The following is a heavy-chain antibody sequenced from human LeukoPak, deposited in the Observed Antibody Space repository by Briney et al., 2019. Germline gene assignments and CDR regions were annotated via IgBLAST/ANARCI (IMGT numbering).Heavy chain of an antibody. CDR3: AKTGMLRRVGYLDV. CDR1: GFIFSDYG. J-gene: IGHJ6*04. Sequence: GRSLRLSCVAAGFIFSDYGIQWVRQAPGKGLGWVAVIAYDGNNTYYGDSVRGRFTISRDNSKKMVYLEMNSLRVEDTAVYYCAKTGMLRRVGYLDVWGKGTAVIVSS. D-gene: IGHD1-1*01. CDR2: IAYDGNNT. V-gene: IGHV3-30*18.